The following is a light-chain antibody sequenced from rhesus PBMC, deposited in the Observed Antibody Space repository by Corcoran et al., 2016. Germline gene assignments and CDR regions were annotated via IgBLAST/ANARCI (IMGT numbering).Light chain of an antibody. J-gene: IGKJ3*01. CDR3: QHSYGNPFT. V-gene: IGKV1-74*01. Sequence: DIQMTQSPSSLSASVGDRVTITCRASENVNNYLHWYQQKPGKAPTLLIYKASTLESGAPSRVSGSGAGTDFTLTISSLQPEDFAGYYCQHSYGNPFTFGPGTKLDIK. CDR1: ENVNNY. CDR2: KAS.